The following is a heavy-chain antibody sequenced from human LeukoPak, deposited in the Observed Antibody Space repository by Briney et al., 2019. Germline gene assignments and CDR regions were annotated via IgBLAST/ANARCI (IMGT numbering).Heavy chain of an antibody. V-gene: IGHV3-21*01. Sequence: PGGSLRLSCVASGFIFSSYNINWVRQAPGKGLEWVSSISSSSTYISYADSVKGRFTISRDNAKNLLDLQMDSLRVEDTAVYYCAREGYSAYGLDYWGQGTLVTVSS. D-gene: IGHD5-12*01. CDR3: AREGYSAYGLDY. CDR1: GFIFSSYN. CDR2: ISSSSTYI. J-gene: IGHJ4*02.